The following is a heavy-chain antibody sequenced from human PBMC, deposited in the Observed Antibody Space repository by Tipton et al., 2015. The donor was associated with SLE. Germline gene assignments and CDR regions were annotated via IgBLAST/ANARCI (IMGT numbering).Heavy chain of an antibody. V-gene: IGHV4-34*09. J-gene: IGHJ4*02. CDR2: IYYSGST. CDR1: GGSFSGYY. CDR3: ARVARYSGSWHVDYFDY. Sequence: TLSLTCAVYGGSFSGYYWSWIRQPPGKGLEWIGYIYYSGSTYYNPSLKSRVTISVDTSKNQFSLKLSSVTAADTAVYYCARVARYSGSWHVDYFDYWGRGTLVTVSS. D-gene: IGHD6-25*01.